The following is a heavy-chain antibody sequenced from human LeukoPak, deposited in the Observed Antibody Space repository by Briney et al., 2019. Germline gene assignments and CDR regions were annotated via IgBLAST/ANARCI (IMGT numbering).Heavy chain of an antibody. CDR1: GFTFSSYA. CDR3: ARAITMKVESSDAFDI. Sequence: PGGSLRLSCAASGFTFSSYAMSWVRQAPGKGLEWVSSISSSSSYIYYADSVKGRFTISRDNAKNSLYLQMNSLRAEDTAVYYCARAITMKVESSDAFDIWGQGTVVTVSS. V-gene: IGHV3-21*01. J-gene: IGHJ3*02. CDR2: ISSSSSYI. D-gene: IGHD3-22*01.